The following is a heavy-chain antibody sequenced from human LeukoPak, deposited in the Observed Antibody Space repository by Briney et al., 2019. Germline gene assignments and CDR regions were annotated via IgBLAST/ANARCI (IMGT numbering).Heavy chain of an antibody. CDR1: GFTFSNAW. CDR3: AHRDTTMVRVDY. CDR2: IKSKTDGGTT. D-gene: IGHD5-18*01. Sequence: GGSLRLPCAASGFTFSNAWMSWVRQAPGKGLEWVGRIKSKTDGGTTDYAAPVKGRFTISRDDSKNTLYLQMNSLTTEDTAVYFCAHRDTTMVRVDYWGQGTLVTVSS. J-gene: IGHJ4*02. V-gene: IGHV3-15*01.